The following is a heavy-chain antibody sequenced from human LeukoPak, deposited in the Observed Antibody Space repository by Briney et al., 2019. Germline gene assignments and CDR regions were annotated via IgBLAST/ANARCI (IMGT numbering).Heavy chain of an antibody. CDR2: IKQDGSEK. Sequence: AGGSLRLSCAASGFTFSSYWMSWVRQAPGKGLEWVANIKQDGSEKYYVDSVKGRFTISRDNAKNSLYLQMNSLRAEDTAVYYCARDGGYSSSWYTNWFDPWGQGTLVTVSS. J-gene: IGHJ5*02. V-gene: IGHV3-7*01. D-gene: IGHD6-13*01. CDR3: ARDGGYSSSWYTNWFDP. CDR1: GFTFSSYW.